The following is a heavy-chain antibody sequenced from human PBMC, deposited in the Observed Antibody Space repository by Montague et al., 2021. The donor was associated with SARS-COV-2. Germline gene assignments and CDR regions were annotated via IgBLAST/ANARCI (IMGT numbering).Heavy chain of an antibody. CDR3: ARSITLPAVLAS. CDR1: GFTINTNF. V-gene: IGHV3-53*01. J-gene: IGHJ5*02. D-gene: IGHD2/OR15-2a*01. Sequence: SRRLSLSASGFTINTNFMTWVRQAPGKGLEWISIIYSGGITYYADSVKGRFTISRDDSKNAVYLQMNSLRAEDTATYFCARSITLPAVLASWGQGTLVTVSS. CDR2: IYSGGIT.